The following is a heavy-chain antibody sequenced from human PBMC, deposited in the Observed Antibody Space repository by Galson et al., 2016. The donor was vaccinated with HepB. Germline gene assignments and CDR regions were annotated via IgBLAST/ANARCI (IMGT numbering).Heavy chain of an antibody. CDR1: GGTFSNFA. J-gene: IGHJ4*02. CDR3: ARDRTYGVNSYFDY. Sequence: SVKVSCKASGGTFSNFAISWVRQAPGQGLEWMGGSIPVFGSANYAQKFQDRVTITADESTSTAYLELSSLRSDDTAVYYCARDRTYGVNSYFDYWGQGTLVTVSS. V-gene: IGHV1-69*13. CDR2: SIPVFGSA. D-gene: IGHD4-23*01.